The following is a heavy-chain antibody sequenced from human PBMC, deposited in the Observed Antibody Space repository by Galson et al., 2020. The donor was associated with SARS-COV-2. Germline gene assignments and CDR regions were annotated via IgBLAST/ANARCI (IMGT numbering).Heavy chain of an antibody. V-gene: IGHV3-30*04. CDR1: GFAFSSYP. CDR2: ISHIATDD. D-gene: IGHD1-26*01. J-gene: IGHJ4*02. Sequence: GESLKISCAASGFAFSSYPMHWVRQAPGKGLEWVARISHIATDDFYADSLKGRFTISRDNSKSTLYLQMNSLRAEDTAVYYCARGGEWELPYYFDYWGQGTLVTVSS. CDR3: ARGGEWELPYYFDY.